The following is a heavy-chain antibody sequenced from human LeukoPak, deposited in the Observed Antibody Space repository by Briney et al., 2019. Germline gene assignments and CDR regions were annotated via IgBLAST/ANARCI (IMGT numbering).Heavy chain of an antibody. CDR2: IYYSGST. CDR3: ARDSVGNYGDYPHYYYYMDV. V-gene: IGHV4-59*01. D-gene: IGHD4-17*01. CDR1: GGSISSYY. J-gene: IGHJ6*03. Sequence: SETLSLTCTVSGGSISSYYWSWIRQPPGKGLEWLGYIYYSGSTNYNPSLKSRVTISVDTSKNQFSLKLSSVTAADTAVYYCARDSVGNYGDYPHYYYYMDVWGKGTTVTVSS.